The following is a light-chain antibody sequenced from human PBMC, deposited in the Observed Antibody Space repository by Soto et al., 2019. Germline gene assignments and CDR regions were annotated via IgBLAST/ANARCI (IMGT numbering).Light chain of an antibody. V-gene: IGKV1-33*01. CDR2: DAS. CDR3: QQHYNLPWT. Sequence: DIQLTHSPSSLSASVGDTVTITCQASEDVDNTLNWYQQKPGRPPKLLIYDASILDEGMPSRFSGSGSGTDFTFTITSLQPEDFGTYYCQQHYNLPWTFGQGTKVEIK. CDR1: EDVDNT. J-gene: IGKJ1*01.